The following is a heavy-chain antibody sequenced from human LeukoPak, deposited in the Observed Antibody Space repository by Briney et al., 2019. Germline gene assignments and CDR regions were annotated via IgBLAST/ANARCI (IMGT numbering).Heavy chain of an antibody. CDR1: GFTFSSAW. J-gene: IGHJ4*02. V-gene: IGHV3-7*01. CDR3: ADLGSRD. D-gene: IGHD3-16*01. Sequence: GGSLRPSCAASGFTFSSAWMTWVRQAPGKGLEWKATIKDDGSDKYYVDSVKGRFTISRDNAKKSLWLQMNSLRVEDTAMYYCADLGSRDWGQGTLVTVSS. CDR2: IKDDGSDK.